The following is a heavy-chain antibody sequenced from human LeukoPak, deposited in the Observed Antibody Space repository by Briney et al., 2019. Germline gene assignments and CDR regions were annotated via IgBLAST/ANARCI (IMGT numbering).Heavy chain of an antibody. CDR2: IIPIFGTA. CDR3: ARGGIAAAGRFPQYCFDY. CDR1: GGTFSSYA. V-gene: IGHV1-69*13. Sequence: ASVKVSCKASGGTFSSYAISWVRQAPGQGLEWMGGIIPIFGTANYAQKFQGRVTITADESTSTAYMELGSLRSEDTAVYYCARGGIAAAGRFPQYCFDYWGQGTLVTVSS. D-gene: IGHD6-13*01. J-gene: IGHJ4*02.